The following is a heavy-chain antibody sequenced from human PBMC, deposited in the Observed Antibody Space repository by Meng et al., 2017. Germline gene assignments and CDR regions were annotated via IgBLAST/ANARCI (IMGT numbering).Heavy chain of an antibody. Sequence: HVQLQQWGAGLLKPSETLSLTCAVYGGSFSGYYWSWIRQPPGKGLEWIGEINHSGSTNYNPSLKSRVTISVDTSKNQFSLKLSSVTAADTAVYYCAREVVAALDYWGQGTLVTVSS. V-gene: IGHV4-34*01. CDR2: INHSGST. D-gene: IGHD2-15*01. CDR1: GGSFSGYY. J-gene: IGHJ4*02. CDR3: AREVVAALDY.